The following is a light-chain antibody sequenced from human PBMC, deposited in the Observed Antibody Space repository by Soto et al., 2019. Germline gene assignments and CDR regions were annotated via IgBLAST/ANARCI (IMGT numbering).Light chain of an antibody. CDR3: QQLNSYPPGIT. CDR1: QGISSY. Sequence: IQLTQSPSSLSASVGDRVTITCRASQGISSYLAWYQQKPGKAPKLLIYAASTLQSGVPSRFSGSGSGTDFTLTISSLQPEDFATYHCQQLNSYPPGITFGQGTRLEIK. V-gene: IGKV1-9*01. CDR2: AAS. J-gene: IGKJ5*01.